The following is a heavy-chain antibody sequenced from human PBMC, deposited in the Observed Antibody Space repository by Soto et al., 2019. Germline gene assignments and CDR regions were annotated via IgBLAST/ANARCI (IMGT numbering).Heavy chain of an antibody. Sequence: PSETLSLTCTVSGASISSYYWSWIRQPPGKGLEWIGRIYATGTTDYNPSLKSRVMMSVDTSKKQFSLRLRSVTAADTAVYYCVRDGTKTLRDWFDPWGQGISVTVSS. CDR1: GASISSYY. D-gene: IGHD1-1*01. CDR3: VRDGTKTLRDWFDP. J-gene: IGHJ5*02. CDR2: IYATGTT. V-gene: IGHV4-4*07.